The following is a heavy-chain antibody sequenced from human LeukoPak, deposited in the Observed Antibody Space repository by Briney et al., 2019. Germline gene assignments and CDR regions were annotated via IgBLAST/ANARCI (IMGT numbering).Heavy chain of an antibody. CDR1: GGTFSSYA. D-gene: IGHD5-18*01. CDR2: IIPILGIA. J-gene: IGHJ4*02. Sequence: GASVKVSCKASGGTFSSYAISWVRQAPGQGLEWMGRIIPILGIANYAQKFQGRVTITADKSTSTAYMELSSLRSEDTAAYYCARDSGDTANYYFDYWGQGTLVTVSS. CDR3: ARDSGDTANYYFDY. V-gene: IGHV1-69*04.